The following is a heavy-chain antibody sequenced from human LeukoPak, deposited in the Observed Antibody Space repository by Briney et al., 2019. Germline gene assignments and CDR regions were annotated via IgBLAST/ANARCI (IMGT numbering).Heavy chain of an antibody. CDR3: ARLTYYDFWSGYNYAFDI. CDR2: INPSSGGT. J-gene: IGHJ3*02. CDR1: GYTFTGYY. V-gene: IGHV1-2*02. D-gene: IGHD3-3*01. Sequence: APVKVSCKASGYTFTGYYMHWVRQAPGQGLEWMGWINPSSGGTNYAQKFQGRVTMTRDTSISTAYMELSRLRSDDTAVYYCARLTYYDFWSGYNYAFDIWGQGTMVTVSS.